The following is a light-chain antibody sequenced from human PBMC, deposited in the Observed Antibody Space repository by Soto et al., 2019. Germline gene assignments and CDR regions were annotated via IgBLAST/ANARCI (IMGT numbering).Light chain of an antibody. CDR3: QEYYSASGLT. CDR2: DAS. CDR1: QDISNY. Sequence: DIQMTQSPSSLSASVGDRVTITCRASQDISNYLAWYQQRPGRVPNLLIYDASTLQSGVPSRFSGSVSGTDFTLSINRLQAEDVATYYCQEYYSASGLTFGGGTKVDIK. V-gene: IGKV1-27*01. J-gene: IGKJ4*01.